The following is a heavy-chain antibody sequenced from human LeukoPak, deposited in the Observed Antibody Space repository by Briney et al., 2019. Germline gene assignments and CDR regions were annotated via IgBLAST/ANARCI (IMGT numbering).Heavy chain of an antibody. V-gene: IGHV3-49*04. Sequence: GGSLRLSCTASGFTFGDYAMSWVRQAPGKGLEWVGFIRSKAYGGTTEYAASVKDRFTISRDDSKSIAYLQMNSLKTEDTAVYYCTSLGYYDFWSGYYRRNDYWGQGTLVTVSS. CDR2: IRSKAYGGTT. J-gene: IGHJ4*02. D-gene: IGHD3-3*01. CDR3: TSLGYYDFWSGYYRRNDY. CDR1: GFTFGDYA.